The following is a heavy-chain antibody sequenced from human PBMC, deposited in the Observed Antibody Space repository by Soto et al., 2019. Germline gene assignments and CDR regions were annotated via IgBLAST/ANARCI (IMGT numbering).Heavy chain of an antibody. CDR3: ALTRRSSLLEVAGPGFEY. V-gene: IGHV3-30*03. CDR2: LSYEGSEE. D-gene: IGHD6-19*01. J-gene: IGHJ4*02. CDR1: GFNFGVFG. Sequence: VGSLRLSCAASGFNFGVFGMHWFRQAPGKGLEWLSVLSYEGSEEYYADSVRGRFTISRDNSKNTLFLQMDSLRVDDTGVYYCALTRRSSLLEVAGPGFEYWGQGTLVTVSS.